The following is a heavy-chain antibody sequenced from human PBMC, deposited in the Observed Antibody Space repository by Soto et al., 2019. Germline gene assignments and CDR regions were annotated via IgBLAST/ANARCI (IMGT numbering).Heavy chain of an antibody. CDR2: ISYYGSNK. V-gene: IGHV3-30*18. CDR1: GLTFSSSG. D-gene: IGHD3-16*02. J-gene: IGHJ6*02. Sequence: VGSLRLSCAASGLTFSSSGMHWVRQAPGKGLEWVAVISYYGSNKYYADSVKGRFTISRDNSKNTLYLQMNSLRAEDTFVYYCAKDLLITFGGVIAPYGMDVWGQGTTVTVS. CDR3: AKDLLITFGGVIAPYGMDV.